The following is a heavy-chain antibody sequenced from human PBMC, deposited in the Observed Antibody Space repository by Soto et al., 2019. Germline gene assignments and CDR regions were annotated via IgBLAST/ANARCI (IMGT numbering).Heavy chain of an antibody. J-gene: IGHJ6*02. CDR1: GGTFSSYA. D-gene: IGHD5-12*01. CDR3: ARDLFDSGYAYYYYYGMDV. Sequence: SVKVSCKASGGTFSSYAISWVRQAPGQGLEWMGGIIPIFGTANYAQKFQGRVTITADKSTSTAYMELSSLRSEDTAVYYCARDLFDSGYAYYYYYGMDVWGQGATVTVSS. V-gene: IGHV1-69*06. CDR2: IIPIFGTA.